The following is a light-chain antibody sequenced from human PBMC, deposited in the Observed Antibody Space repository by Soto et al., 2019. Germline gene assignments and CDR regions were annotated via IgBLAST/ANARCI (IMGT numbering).Light chain of an antibody. CDR1: SSNIGNNY. Sequence: QSVLTQSPSVSAAPGQKVTISCSGSSSNIGNNYVSWYQQLPGTAPKLLIYGNDQRPSEIPDRFSASKSGTSATLDITGLQTGDEADYYCGTWDSSLSAVWVFGGGTKLTVL. CDR2: GND. J-gene: IGLJ3*02. V-gene: IGLV1-51*01. CDR3: GTWDSSLSAVWV.